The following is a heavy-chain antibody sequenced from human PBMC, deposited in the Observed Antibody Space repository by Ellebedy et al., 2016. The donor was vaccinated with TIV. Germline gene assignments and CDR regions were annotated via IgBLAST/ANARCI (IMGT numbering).Heavy chain of an antibody. J-gene: IGHJ4*02. V-gene: IGHV3-7*01. CDR2: IKQDGSEK. Sequence: GESLKISCAASGFTFSSYSMNWVRQAPGKGLEWVANIKQDGSEKYYVDSVKGRFTISRDNAKNSLYLQMNSLRAEDTAVYYCARDFDCSSATCYDGGFDYWGQGTLVTVSS. D-gene: IGHD2-2*01. CDR1: GFTFSSYS. CDR3: ARDFDCSSATCYDGGFDY.